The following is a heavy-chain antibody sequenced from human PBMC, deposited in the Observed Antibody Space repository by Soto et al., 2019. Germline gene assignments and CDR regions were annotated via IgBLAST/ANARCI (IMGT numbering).Heavy chain of an antibody. CDR3: ARVIGYCSGGSCYSYYGMDV. D-gene: IGHD2-15*01. CDR2: INAGNGKT. V-gene: IGHV1-3*05. Sequence: QVQLVQSGAEEKKPGASVKVSCKASGYTFTSYAMHWVRQAPGQRLEWMGWINAGNGKTKYSQKYQGKVTITRDTSASTAYMELSSLRSEDTAVYYCARVIGYCSGGSCYSYYGMDVWGQGTTVTVSS. J-gene: IGHJ6*02. CDR1: GYTFTSYA.